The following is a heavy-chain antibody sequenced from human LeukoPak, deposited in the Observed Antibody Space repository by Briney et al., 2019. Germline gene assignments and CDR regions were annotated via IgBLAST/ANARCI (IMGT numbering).Heavy chain of an antibody. CDR3: ARDESPYDYGDLNWFDP. J-gene: IGHJ5*02. D-gene: IGHD4-17*01. Sequence: ASVKVSCKASGYTFTSYGISWVRQAPGQGLEWMGRIIPILGIANYAQKFQGRVTITADKSTSTAYMELSSLRSEDTAVYYCARDESPYDYGDLNWFDPWGQGTLVTVSS. V-gene: IGHV1-69*04. CDR1: GYTFTSYG. CDR2: IIPILGIA.